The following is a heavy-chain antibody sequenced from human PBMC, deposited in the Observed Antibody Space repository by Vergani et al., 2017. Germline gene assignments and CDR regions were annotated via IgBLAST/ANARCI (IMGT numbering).Heavy chain of an antibody. CDR2: IYHSGST. CDR1: GGSISSSNW. D-gene: IGHD3-9*01. CDR3: ARALKLRYSPFGDYYYYGMDV. V-gene: IGHV4-4*03. J-gene: IGHJ6*02. Sequence: QVQLQESGPGLVKPPGTLSLTCAVSGGSISSSNWWSWVRQPPGKGLQWIGEIYHSGSTNYNPSLKSRVTISVDKSKNQFSLKLSSVTAADTAVCYCARALKLRYSPFGDYYYYGMDVWGQGTTVTVSS.